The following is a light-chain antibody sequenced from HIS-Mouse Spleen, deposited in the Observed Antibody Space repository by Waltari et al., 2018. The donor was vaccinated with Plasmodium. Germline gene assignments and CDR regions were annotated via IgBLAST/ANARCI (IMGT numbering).Light chain of an antibody. CDR2: KAS. Sequence: DIQMTQSPSTLSASVGDRVTITCRASQSISSWLAWYQQKPGKAPKLLIYKASNLESGVPSRFSRSGSGTEFTLTISSLQPDDFATYYCQQYNSYSWTFGQGTKVEIK. V-gene: IGKV1-5*03. J-gene: IGKJ1*01. CDR3: QQYNSYSWT. CDR1: QSISSW.